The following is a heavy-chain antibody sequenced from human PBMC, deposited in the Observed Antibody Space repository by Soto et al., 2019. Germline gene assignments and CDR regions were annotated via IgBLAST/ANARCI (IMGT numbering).Heavy chain of an antibody. D-gene: IGHD3-10*01. CDR1: GGSISSDDYY. V-gene: IGHV4-31*03. Sequence: PSETXSLTCTVSGGSISSDDYYWSWIRQHPGKGLEWIGYIYYSGSTYYNPSLKSRVTISVDTSKNQFSLKLSSVTAADTAVYYCARTMVRGTPFDPWGRGTLVTVSS. CDR2: IYYSGST. J-gene: IGHJ5*02. CDR3: ARTMVRGTPFDP.